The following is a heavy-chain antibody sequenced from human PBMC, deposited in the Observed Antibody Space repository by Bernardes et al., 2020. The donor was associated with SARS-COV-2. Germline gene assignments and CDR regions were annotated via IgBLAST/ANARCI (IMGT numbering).Heavy chain of an antibody. Sequence: GGSLRLSCAASGFTFSSYWMSWVRQAPGKGLEWVANIKQDGSEKYYVDSVKGRFTISRDNAKNSLYLQMNSLRAEDTAVYYCARDLWASSTSRGNPDYYYYYGMDVWGQGTTVTVSS. V-gene: IGHV3-7*01. J-gene: IGHJ6*02. CDR3: ARDLWASSTSRGNPDYYYYYGMDV. CDR1: GFTFSSYW. D-gene: IGHD2-2*01. CDR2: IKQDGSEK.